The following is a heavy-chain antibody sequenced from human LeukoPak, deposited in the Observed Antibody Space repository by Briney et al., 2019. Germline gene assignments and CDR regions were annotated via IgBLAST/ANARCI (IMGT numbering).Heavy chain of an antibody. V-gene: IGHV3-74*01. CDR1: GFTFSSDW. J-gene: IGHJ5*02. CDR3: SRELYDIAHWCDP. Sequence: GGSLRLSCAASGFTFSSDWMYWVRQAPGKGLVWVSRINSDGSSTSYADSVKGRFTISRDNGKNTLYLQMNSLRAEDTAVYYCSRELYDIAHWCDPWGQGTLVTVSS. CDR2: INSDGSST. D-gene: IGHD3-9*01.